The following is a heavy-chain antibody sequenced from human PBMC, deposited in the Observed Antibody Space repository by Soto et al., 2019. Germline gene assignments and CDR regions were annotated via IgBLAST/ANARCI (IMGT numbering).Heavy chain of an antibody. CDR2: IRNKANSYTT. J-gene: IGHJ4*01. CDR1: GFTFSDHY. Sequence: VQLVESGGGLVQPGGSQRLSCAASGFTFSDHYMDWVSQAPGKGLEWVGRIRNKANSYTTDYAASVKGRFTISRDDSQDSLYLQMNSPKTEDTALYYCARDSGKGAYFDYWGHGTLATFSS. CDR3: ARDSGKGAYFDY. D-gene: IGHD1-26*01. V-gene: IGHV3-72*01.